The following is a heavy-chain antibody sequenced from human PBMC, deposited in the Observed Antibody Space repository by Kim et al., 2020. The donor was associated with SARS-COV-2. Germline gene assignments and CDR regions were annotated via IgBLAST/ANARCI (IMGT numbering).Heavy chain of an antibody. D-gene: IGHD6-13*01. J-gene: IGHJ4*02. CDR3: ARPTRAAPAFVY. Sequence: YNPSLKSRVTTYVDTSKYQFSLKLSSVTAADTAVYYCARPTRAAPAFVYWGQGTLVTVSS. V-gene: IGHV4-39*01.